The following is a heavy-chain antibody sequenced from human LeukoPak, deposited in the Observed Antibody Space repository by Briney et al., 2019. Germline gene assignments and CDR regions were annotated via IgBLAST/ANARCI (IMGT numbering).Heavy chain of an antibody. D-gene: IGHD4-23*01. CDR3: ARETYGANSGATDY. CDR1: GYTFTTYY. Sequence: ASMKVSCKASGYTFTTYYMYWVRQAPGQGLEWMGRINPRGGSTIYAQKFQGRVTMTRDTSTTTVYMELSSLRSEDTAVYYCARETYGANSGATDYWGQGTLVTVSS. J-gene: IGHJ4*02. V-gene: IGHV1-46*01. CDR2: INPRGGST.